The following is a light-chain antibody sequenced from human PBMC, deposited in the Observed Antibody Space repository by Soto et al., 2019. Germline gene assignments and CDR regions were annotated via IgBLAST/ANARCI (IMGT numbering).Light chain of an antibody. J-gene: IGLJ2*01. CDR3: GSYRSINTLV. CDR1: TSDVGGYNY. CDR2: GVS. Sequence: QSVLTQPASVSGSPGQSITISCTGTTSDVGGYNYVSWYQQHPGKAPKLMIYGVSNRPSGVSNRFSGSKSGNTASLTISGLQAEDEADYYCGSYRSINTLVFGGGTKLTVL. V-gene: IGLV2-14*03.